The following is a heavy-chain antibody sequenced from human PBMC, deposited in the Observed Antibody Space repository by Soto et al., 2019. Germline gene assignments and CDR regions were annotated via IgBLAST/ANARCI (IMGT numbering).Heavy chain of an antibody. J-gene: IGHJ6*02. CDR1: GFTFSTHW. D-gene: IGHD3-22*01. CDR3: AKGYDSSGYWPNYYYYYGMDV. CDR2: ISGGGGST. V-gene: IGHV3-74*01. Sequence: GGSLRLSCAASGFTFSTHWMHWVRQAPGKGLVWVSAISGGGGSTNYADSVKGRFTISRDNAKNTLYLQMNSLRAEDTAVYYCAKGYDSSGYWPNYYYYYGMDVWGQGTTVTVSS.